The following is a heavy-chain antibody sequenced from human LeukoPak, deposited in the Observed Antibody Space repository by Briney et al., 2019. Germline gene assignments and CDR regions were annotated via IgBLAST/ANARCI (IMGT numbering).Heavy chain of an antibody. CDR3: ARDGHYDILTGYSPLEYYFYYMDV. CDR1: GFTFSSYA. V-gene: IGHV3-23*01. CDR2: ISGSGGST. J-gene: IGHJ6*03. Sequence: PGGSLRLSCAASGFTFSSYAMSWVRQAPGKGLEWVSAISGSGGSTYYADSVKGRFTISRDNSKSTLYLQMNSLRAEDTALYYCARDGHYDILTGYSPLEYYFYYMDVWGKGTTVTVSS. D-gene: IGHD3-9*01.